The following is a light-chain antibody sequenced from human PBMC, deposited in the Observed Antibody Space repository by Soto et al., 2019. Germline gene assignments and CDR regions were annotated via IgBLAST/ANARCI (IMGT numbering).Light chain of an antibody. Sequence: QSALTQPASVSGSPGQSITISCTGTSSDFGGYNYVSWYQQHPGKAPKLMIYDVSDRPSGVSNRFSGSKSGNTASLTISGLQAEDEADYYCSSYTSSGIDFVFGTGTKVTVL. J-gene: IGLJ1*01. V-gene: IGLV2-14*03. CDR1: SSDFGGYNY. CDR3: SSYTSSGIDFV. CDR2: DVS.